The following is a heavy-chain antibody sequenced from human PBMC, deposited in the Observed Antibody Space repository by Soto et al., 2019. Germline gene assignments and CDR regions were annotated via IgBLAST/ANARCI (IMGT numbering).Heavy chain of an antibody. D-gene: IGHD3-3*01. CDR1: GFTFSSYG. V-gene: IGHV3-33*01. CDR2: IWYDGSNK. CDR3: ARGRTIFGVVIGRIDY. Sequence: QVQLVESGGGVVQHGRSLSLSCAASGFTFSSYGLHWVRQAPGKGLEWGAVIWYDGSNKYYADAGKGRFTISRDNSKNTLYLQMNSLRAEDTAVYYCARGRTIFGVVIGRIDYWGQGTLVTVSS. J-gene: IGHJ4*02.